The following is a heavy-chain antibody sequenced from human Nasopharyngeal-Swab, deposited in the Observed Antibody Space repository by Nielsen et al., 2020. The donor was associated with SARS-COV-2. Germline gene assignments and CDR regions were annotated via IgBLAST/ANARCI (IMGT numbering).Heavy chain of an antibody. J-gene: IGHJ6*02. V-gene: IGHV3-48*03. CDR1: GFPFSSYE. Sequence: GESLKISCAASGFPFSSYEMNWVRPAPGKGLEWVSYISSSGSTIYYADSVKGRFTISRDNAKNSLYLQMNSLRAEDTAVYYCARSHTSITIFGVVTYYGMDVWGQGTTVTVSS. CDR2: ISSSGSTI. CDR3: ARSHTSITIFGVVTYYGMDV. D-gene: IGHD3-3*01.